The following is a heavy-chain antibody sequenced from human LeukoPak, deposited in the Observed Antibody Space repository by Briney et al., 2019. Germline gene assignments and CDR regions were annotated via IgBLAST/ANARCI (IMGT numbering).Heavy chain of an antibody. CDR3: AKGPDSGLRYFDY. V-gene: IGHV3-64*04. CDR2: ISNNGGST. Sequence: PGGSLRLSCSASGFTFSTYAMHWVRQAPGKGLQSVSAISNNGGSTYYADSVKGTFTISRDNSKNTLYLQMNSLRAEDTAVCYCAKGPDSGLRYFDYWGQGTLVTVSS. CDR1: GFTFSTYA. D-gene: IGHD5-12*01. J-gene: IGHJ4*02.